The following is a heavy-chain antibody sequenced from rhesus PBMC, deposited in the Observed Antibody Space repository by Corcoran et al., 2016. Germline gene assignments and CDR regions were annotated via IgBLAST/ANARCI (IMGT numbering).Heavy chain of an antibody. CDR1: GYSIRSGYY. D-gene: IGHD3-34*01. CDR2: ISGSSGST. J-gene: IGHJ4*01. CDR3: ARHPNFANFDY. Sequence: QVQLQESGPGLGKPSETLSLTCAVSGYSIRSGYYWGWIRQPPGKGLEYIGYISGSSGSTYYNPSLKSRVTISKDTSKNQFSLKLSSVTAADTAVYYCARHPNFANFDYWGQGVLVTVSS. V-gene: IGHV4-99*01.